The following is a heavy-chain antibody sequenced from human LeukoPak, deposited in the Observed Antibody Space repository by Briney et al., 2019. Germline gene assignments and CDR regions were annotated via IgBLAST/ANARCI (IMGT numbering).Heavy chain of an antibody. V-gene: IGHV4-4*07. D-gene: IGHD3-22*01. CDR3: ARDYYDSSGYYFHFDY. CDR2: LYTSGST. J-gene: IGHJ4*02. Sequence: PSETLSLTCTVSGGSISSYYWSWIRQPAGKGLEWIGRLYTSGSTNYNPSLKSRVTMSVDTSKNQFSLKLSSVTAADTAVYYCARDYYDSSGYYFHFDYWGQGTLVTVSS. CDR1: GGSISSYY.